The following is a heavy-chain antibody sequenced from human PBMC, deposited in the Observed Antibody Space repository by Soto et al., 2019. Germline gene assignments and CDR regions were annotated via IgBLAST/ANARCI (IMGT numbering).Heavy chain of an antibody. CDR3: ARGASGFGSESAFDI. V-gene: IGHV1-69*04. J-gene: IGHJ3*02. CDR2: IIPILDIA. CDR1: GGTFSTYG. Sequence: QVQLVQSGAEVKKPGSSVKVSCQVSGGTFSTYGITWVRQAPGQGLEWMGRIIPILDIADYAQKFQGRVTINADRPTNTAYMELSSLRAGDTAVYYCARGASGFGSESAFDIWGQGTLVTVSS. D-gene: IGHD3-22*01.